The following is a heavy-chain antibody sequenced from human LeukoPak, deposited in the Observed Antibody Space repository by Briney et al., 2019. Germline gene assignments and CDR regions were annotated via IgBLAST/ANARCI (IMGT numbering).Heavy chain of an antibody. CDR2: IKPNSGVT. Sequence: GASVKVSCKTSGYTFAPYFMHWVRQAPGQGLEWMGYIKPNSGVTNYAQKFRGRVTMTWDTSISTAYIELSGLTSDDTAIYYCARPTYCGSDCYLNFDYWGQGTLVTVSS. V-gene: IGHV1-2*02. J-gene: IGHJ4*02. CDR1: GYTFAPYF. D-gene: IGHD2-21*02. CDR3: ARPTYCGSDCYLNFDY.